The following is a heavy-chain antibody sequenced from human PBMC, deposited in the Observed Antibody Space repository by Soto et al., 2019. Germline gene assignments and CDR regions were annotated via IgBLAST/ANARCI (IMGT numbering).Heavy chain of an antibody. Sequence: QVQLVQSGAEVKKPGASVKASCKASGYTFTSYGITWVRQAPGQGFEWMGWISAYNGKTNYAQKLQGRVTMTTDTSTCTDYMELSRLRSDDTAVYYCARETSRWELRREVDYWGQGTLVTVSS. CDR3: ARETSRWELRREVDY. J-gene: IGHJ4*02. V-gene: IGHV1-18*01. D-gene: IGHD1-26*01. CDR1: GYTFTSYG. CDR2: ISAYNGKT.